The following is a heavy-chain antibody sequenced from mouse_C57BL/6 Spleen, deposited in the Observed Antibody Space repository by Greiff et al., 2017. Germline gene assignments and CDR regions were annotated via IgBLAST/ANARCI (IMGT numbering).Heavy chain of an antibody. Sequence: VQLKESGAELVRPGASVKLSCTASGFNIKDDYMHWVKQRPERGLEWIGWIDPENGDTEYASKFQGKATITADTSSNTAYLQLSSLTSEDTAVYYCTKGTYYFDYWGQGTTLTVSS. CDR2: IDPENGDT. J-gene: IGHJ2*01. D-gene: IGHD3-3*01. CDR1: GFNIKDDY. CDR3: TKGTYYFDY. V-gene: IGHV14-4*01.